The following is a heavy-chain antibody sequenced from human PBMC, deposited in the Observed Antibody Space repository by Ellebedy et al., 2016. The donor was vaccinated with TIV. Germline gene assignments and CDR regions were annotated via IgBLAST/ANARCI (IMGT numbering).Heavy chain of an antibody. J-gene: IGHJ3*02. CDR1: GFTFSSYS. Sequence: GGSLRLSCAASGFTFSSYSMNWVRQAPGKGLEWVSSISGSSSYIYYEDSVKGRFTISRDNAKNSLYLQMNSLRAEDTAVYYCASWDYSGSYSLLDAFDIWGQGTMVTVSS. CDR2: ISGSSSYI. V-gene: IGHV3-21*01. D-gene: IGHD1-26*01. CDR3: ASWDYSGSYSLLDAFDI.